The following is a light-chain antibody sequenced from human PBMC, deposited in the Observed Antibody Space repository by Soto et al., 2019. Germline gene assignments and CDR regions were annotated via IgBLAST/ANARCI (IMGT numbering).Light chain of an antibody. CDR1: RSVSSD. CDR3: QQSFTTPS. J-gene: IGKJ5*01. Sequence: IVMTQAPATLSLSPGERATLACRASRSVSSDLAWYQQKLGQAPSLLIYATSNLQSGVPSRFSGRGFGTDFTLTISSPQPEDSATYYCQQSFTTPSFGQGTRLEIK. CDR2: ATS. V-gene: IGKV3-15*01.